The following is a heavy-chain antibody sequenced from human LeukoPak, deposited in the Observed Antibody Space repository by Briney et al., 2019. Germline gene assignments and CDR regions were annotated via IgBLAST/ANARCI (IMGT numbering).Heavy chain of an antibody. Sequence: PSETLSLTCTVSGGSISSSSYYWGWIRHPPGKGLEWIGSIYYSGSTYYNPSLKSRVTISVDTSKNQFSLKLSSVTAADTAVYYCAREVSGYCSGGSCYIGLFDYWGQGTLVTVSS. D-gene: IGHD2-15*01. J-gene: IGHJ4*02. V-gene: IGHV4-39*07. CDR2: IYYSGST. CDR1: GGSISSSSYY. CDR3: AREVSGYCSGGSCYIGLFDY.